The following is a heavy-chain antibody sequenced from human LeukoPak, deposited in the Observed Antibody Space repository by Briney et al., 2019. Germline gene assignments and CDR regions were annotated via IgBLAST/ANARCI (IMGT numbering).Heavy chain of an antibody. CDR3: ASIYGDYDYDAFDI. D-gene: IGHD4-17*01. CDR2: ISAYNGNT. V-gene: IGHV1-18*04. Sequence: GASVKVSCKASGYTITGYGISWVRQAPGQGLEWMGWISAYNGNTNYAQKLQGRVTMTTDTSTSTAYMELRSLRSDDTAVYYCASIYGDYDYDAFDIWGQGTMVTVSS. CDR1: GYTITGYG. J-gene: IGHJ3*02.